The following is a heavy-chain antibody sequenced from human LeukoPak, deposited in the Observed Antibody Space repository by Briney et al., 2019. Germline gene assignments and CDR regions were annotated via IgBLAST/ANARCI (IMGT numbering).Heavy chain of an antibody. D-gene: IGHD1-7*01. CDR2: IYSGGDT. CDR1: GVTISNNY. V-gene: IGHV3-66*01. Sequence: GGSLRLSCAAAGVTISNNYMNWVRQAPGKGLEWVSLIYSGGDTYYADSVKGRFTISRDHSKNTLYLQMNSLRVEDTAVYYCARDPPAVRTNTYAWGQGTLVTVSS. CDR3: ARDPPAVRTNTYA. J-gene: IGHJ5*02.